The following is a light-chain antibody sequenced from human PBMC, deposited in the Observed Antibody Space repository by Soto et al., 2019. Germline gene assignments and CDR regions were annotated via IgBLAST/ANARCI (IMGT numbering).Light chain of an antibody. CDR3: SSFRSSSTSYV. J-gene: IGLJ1*01. V-gene: IGLV2-14*03. Sequence: QSVLTQPASVSGSPGQSITISCTGTSSDIGDSNYVSWYQQYPGKAPKLVIYDVSNRPSGVSNRFSGSKSANTASLTISGLQAEDEANYYCSSFRSSSTSYVFGTGTKLTVL. CDR2: DVS. CDR1: SSDIGDSNY.